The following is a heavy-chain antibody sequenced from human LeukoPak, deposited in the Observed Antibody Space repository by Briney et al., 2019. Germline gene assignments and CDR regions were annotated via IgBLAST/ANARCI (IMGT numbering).Heavy chain of an antibody. J-gene: IGHJ5*02. CDR2: IIPIFGTA. Sequence: GASVKVSCKASGGTFSSYAISWVRQAPGQGLEWMGGIIPIFGTANYAQKFQGRVTITTDESTSTAYMELSSLRSEDTAVYYCARDLGYCSGGSCTLPNWFDPWGQGALVTVSS. V-gene: IGHV1-69*05. CDR1: GGTFSSYA. D-gene: IGHD2-15*01. CDR3: ARDLGYCSGGSCTLPNWFDP.